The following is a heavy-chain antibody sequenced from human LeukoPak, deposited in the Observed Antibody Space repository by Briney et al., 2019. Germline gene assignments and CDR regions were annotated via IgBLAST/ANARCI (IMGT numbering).Heavy chain of an antibody. CDR2: INEDGSTT. V-gene: IGHV3-74*01. Sequence: GGSLRLSCAASGFTFSSNWMHWVRQAPGKGLVWVSRINEDGSTTNYADSVKGRSTIFRDNAKNTLYLQMNSLRAKDTAVYYCVRDLGGRSGHWGQGTLVTVSS. CDR1: GFTFSSNW. D-gene: IGHD1-26*01. CDR3: VRDLGGRSGH. J-gene: IGHJ4*02.